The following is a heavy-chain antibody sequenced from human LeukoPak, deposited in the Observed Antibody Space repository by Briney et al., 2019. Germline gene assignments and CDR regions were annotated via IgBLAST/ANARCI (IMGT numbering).Heavy chain of an antibody. CDR3: AKDGEYCSSTSCYRRVSPVRYYYYGMDV. V-gene: IGHV3-9*01. Sequence: PGGSLRLSCAASGFTFDDYAMHWVRQAPGKGLEWVSGISWNSGSIGYADSVKGRFTISRDNAKNSLYLQMNSLRAEDTALYYCAKDGEYCSSTSCYRRVSPVRYYYYGMDVWGQGTTVTVSS. J-gene: IGHJ6*02. D-gene: IGHD2-2*02. CDR2: ISWNSGSI. CDR1: GFTFDDYA.